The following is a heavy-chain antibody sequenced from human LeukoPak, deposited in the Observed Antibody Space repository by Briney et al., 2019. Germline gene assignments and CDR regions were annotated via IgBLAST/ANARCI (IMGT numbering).Heavy chain of an antibody. Sequence: GGSLRLSCEASGFTFSSFGMHWVRQAPGKGLEWVAFIRRDGDVIYYADSVKGRFTISRDNAKNTLYLQMNSLRAEDTAVYYCARGKTPAVTTPFDYWGQGTLVTVSS. CDR1: GFTFSSFG. CDR2: IRRDGDVI. D-gene: IGHD4-17*01. J-gene: IGHJ4*02. V-gene: IGHV3-30*02. CDR3: ARGKTPAVTTPFDY.